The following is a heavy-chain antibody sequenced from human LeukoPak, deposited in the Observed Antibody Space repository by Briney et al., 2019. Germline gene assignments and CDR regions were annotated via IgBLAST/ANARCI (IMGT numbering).Heavy chain of an antibody. CDR1: GYSISSGYY. CDR3: ARARAGQQLPQFDP. V-gene: IGHV4-38-2*02. D-gene: IGHD6-13*01. J-gene: IGHJ5*02. Sequence: PSETLSLTCTVSGYSISSGYYWGWIRQPPGKGLEWIGSIYHSGSTYYNPSLKSRVTISVDTSKNQFSLKLSSVTAADTAVYYCARARAGQQLPQFDPWGQGTLVTVSS. CDR2: IYHSGST.